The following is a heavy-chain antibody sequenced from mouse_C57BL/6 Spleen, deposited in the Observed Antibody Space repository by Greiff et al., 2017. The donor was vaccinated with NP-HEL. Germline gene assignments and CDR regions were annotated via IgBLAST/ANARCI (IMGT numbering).Heavy chain of an antibody. CDR2: IYPGDGDT. V-gene: IGHV1-82*01. CDR1: GYAFSSSW. J-gene: IGHJ3*01. D-gene: IGHD2-5*01. CDR3: AYSNYGSWFAY. Sequence: QVQLQQSGPELVKPGASVKISCKASGYAFSSSWMNWVKQRPGKGLEWIGRIYPGDGDTNYNGKFKGKATLTADKSSSTAYMQLSSLTSEDSAVYFCAYSNYGSWFAYWGQGTLVTVSA.